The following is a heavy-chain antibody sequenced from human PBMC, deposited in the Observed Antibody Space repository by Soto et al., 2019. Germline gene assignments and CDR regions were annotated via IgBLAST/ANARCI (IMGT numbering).Heavy chain of an antibody. Sequence: ASVKVSCKASGYTFTSYYMHWVRQAPGQGLEWMGIINPSGGSTSYAQKFQGRVTMTRDTSTSTVYMELSSLRSEDTAVYYCTRDISYYDSSGYPPYYYGMDVWGQGTTVTVS. D-gene: IGHD3-22*01. CDR3: TRDISYYDSSGYPPYYYGMDV. J-gene: IGHJ6*02. CDR2: INPSGGST. CDR1: GYTFTSYY. V-gene: IGHV1-46*03.